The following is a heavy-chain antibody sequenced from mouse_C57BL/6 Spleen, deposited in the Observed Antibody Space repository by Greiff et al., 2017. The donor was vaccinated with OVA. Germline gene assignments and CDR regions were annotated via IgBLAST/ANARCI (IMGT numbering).Heavy chain of an antibody. D-gene: IGHD1-1*01. V-gene: IGHV1-52*01. J-gene: IGHJ1*03. CDR3: ARGDYYGSGYPYWYFDV. CDR2: IDPSDSET. CDR1: GYTFTSYW. Sequence: QVQLQQPGAELVRPGSSVKLSCKASGYTFTSYWMHWVKQRPIQGLEWIGNIDPSDSETHYNQKFKDKATLTVDKSSSTAYMQLSSLTSEDSAVYYCARGDYYGSGYPYWYFDVWGTGTTVTVSS.